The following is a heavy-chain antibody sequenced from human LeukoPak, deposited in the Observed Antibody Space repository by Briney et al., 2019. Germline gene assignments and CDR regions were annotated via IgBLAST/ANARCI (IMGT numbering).Heavy chain of an antibody. Sequence: GGSLRLSCAASGFTVSSNYMSWVRQAPGKGLEWVSVIYSGGSTYYADSVKGRFTISRDNSKNTLYLQMNSLRAEDTAVYYCALVGSSGWVWFDPWGQGTLVTVSS. V-gene: IGHV3-53*01. D-gene: IGHD6-25*01. CDR3: ALVGSSGWVWFDP. CDR1: GFTVSSNY. J-gene: IGHJ5*02. CDR2: IYSGGST.